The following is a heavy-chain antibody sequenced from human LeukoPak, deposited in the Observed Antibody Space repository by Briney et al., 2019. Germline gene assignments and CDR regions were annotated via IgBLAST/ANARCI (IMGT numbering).Heavy chain of an antibody. J-gene: IGHJ2*01. CDR1: GGSISSYS. V-gene: IGHV4-59*04. CDR3: AGLITTAWYFDL. D-gene: IGHD3-22*01. Sequence: SETLSLTCTVSGGSISSYSWSWIRQPPGKGLEWIGYIYHSGSTYYNPSLKSRVTISVDRSKNQFSLKVSSVTAADTAVYYCAGLITTAWYFDLWGRGTLVTVSS. CDR2: IYHSGST.